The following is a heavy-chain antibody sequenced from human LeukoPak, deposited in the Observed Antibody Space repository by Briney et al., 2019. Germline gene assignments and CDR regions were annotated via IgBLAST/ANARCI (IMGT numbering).Heavy chain of an antibody. V-gene: IGHV3-15*01. CDR1: GFTFSNAW. CDR2: IKSKTDGGTT. J-gene: IGHJ6*03. CDR3: TTDRGDYGSGSYEIYYYYMDV. Sequence: PGGSLRLSCAASGFTFSNAWMSWVRQAPGKGLDWVGRIKSKTDGGTTDYAAPVKGRFTISRDDSKNRLYLQMNSLKTEDTAVYYCTTDRGDYGSGSYEIYYYYMDVWGKGTTVTVSS. D-gene: IGHD3-10*01.